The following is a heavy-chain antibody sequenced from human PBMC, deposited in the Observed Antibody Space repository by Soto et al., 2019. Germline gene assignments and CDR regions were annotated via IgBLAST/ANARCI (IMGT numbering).Heavy chain of an antibody. J-gene: IGHJ4*02. V-gene: IGHV3-23*01. CDR1: GFTFSSYA. CDR2: ITDRGTST. CDR3: AKVGPTAMVVDH. Sequence: GGSRSLSCVASGFTFSSYAMNWLRQAPGKGLEWVSAITDRGTSTYYADSVKGRFTISRDNSKNTLYLQMNSLRAEDTAVYYCAKVGPTAMVVDHWGQGTLVTVSS. D-gene: IGHD5-18*01.